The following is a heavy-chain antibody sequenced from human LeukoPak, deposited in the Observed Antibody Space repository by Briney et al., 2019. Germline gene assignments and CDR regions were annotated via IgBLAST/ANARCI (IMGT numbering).Heavy chain of an antibody. J-gene: IGHJ6*02. CDR1: GGSISSYY. CDR3: ARDLPGGVVPYGMDV. V-gene: IGHV4-59*01. Sequence: SETPSLTCTVSGGSISSYYWSWIRQPPGKGLEWIGYIYYSGSTNYNPSLKSRVTISVDTSKNQFSLKLSSVTAADTAVYYCARDLPGGVVPYGMDVWGQGTTVTVSS. CDR2: IYYSGST. D-gene: IGHD3-3*01.